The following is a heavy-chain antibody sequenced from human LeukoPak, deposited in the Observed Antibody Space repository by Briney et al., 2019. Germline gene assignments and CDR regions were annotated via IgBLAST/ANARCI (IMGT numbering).Heavy chain of an antibody. V-gene: IGHV1-2*02. J-gene: IGHJ5*02. D-gene: IGHD2-2*01. CDR1: EYTFTGYY. Sequence: ASVKVSCTASEYTFTGYYMHWVRQAPGQGLEWMGWINPNSGGTNYAQKFQGRVTMTRDTSISTAYMELSRLRSDDTAVYYCARVGYCSSTSCWDWFDPWGQGTLVTVSS. CDR3: ARVGYCSSTSCWDWFDP. CDR2: INPNSGGT.